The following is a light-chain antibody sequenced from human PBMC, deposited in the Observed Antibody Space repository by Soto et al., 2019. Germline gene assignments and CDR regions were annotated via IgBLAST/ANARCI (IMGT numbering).Light chain of an antibody. Sequence: QSALTQPPSASGSPGQTVTISCSGTSSDLGDYDYVSWYQQHPGQAPRLMINEVSERPSGVPDRFSGSKSGNSASLTVPGLQAEDEADYYCRSYAGSNNLIFGGGTQLTVL. CDR1: SSDLGDYDY. CDR2: EVS. V-gene: IGLV2-8*01. J-gene: IGLJ2*01. CDR3: RSYAGSNNLI.